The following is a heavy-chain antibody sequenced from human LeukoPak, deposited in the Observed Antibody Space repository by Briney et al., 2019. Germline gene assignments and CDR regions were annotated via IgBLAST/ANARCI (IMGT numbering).Heavy chain of an antibody. V-gene: IGHV3-7*01. CDR1: GFTFSTYW. CDR2: IKEDESEK. D-gene: IGHD2-21*01. CDR3: ARGIALSH. J-gene: IGHJ4*02. Sequence: GGSLRLSCAASGFTFSTYWMSWVRQAPGKGLEWVANIKEDESEKCYVDFVKGRFTISRDNAKNSLYLEVNSLRAEDTAVYYCARGIALSHWGQGTLVTVSS.